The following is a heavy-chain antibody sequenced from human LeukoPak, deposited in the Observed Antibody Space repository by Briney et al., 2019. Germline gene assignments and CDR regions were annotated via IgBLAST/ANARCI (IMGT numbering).Heavy chain of an antibody. V-gene: IGHV3-30*18. CDR2: ILYDGSKK. D-gene: IGHD6-13*01. Sequence: GGPLRLSCAASGFTFSAYAMHWVRQAPGQGLEWVASILYDGSKKYYADSVKGRFSIYRDNSNYTLYLQMNSLRAEDTAVFYCANFEGSSQAFHIWGQGTLVTVSS. J-gene: IGHJ3*02. CDR3: ANFEGSSQAFHI. CDR1: GFTFSAYA.